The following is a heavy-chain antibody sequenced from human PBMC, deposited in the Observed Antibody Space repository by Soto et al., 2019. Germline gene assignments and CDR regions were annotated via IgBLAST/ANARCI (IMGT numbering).Heavy chain of an antibody. D-gene: IGHD6-19*01. CDR2: INHSGST. CDR3: ARVTVSRTPYSSGFY. J-gene: IGHJ4*02. CDR1: GGSFSGYY. V-gene: IGHV4-34*01. Sequence: PSETLSLTCAVYGGSFSGYYWSWIRQPPGKGLEWIGEINHSGSTNYNPSLKSRVTISVDTSKNQFSLKLSSVTAADTAVYYCARVTVSRTPYSSGFYWGQGTLVTVPS.